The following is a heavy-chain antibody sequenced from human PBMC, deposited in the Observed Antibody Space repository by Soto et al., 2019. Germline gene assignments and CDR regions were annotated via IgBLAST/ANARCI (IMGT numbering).Heavy chain of an antibody. CDR2: IYSGGST. Sequence: ESGGGLVQPGGSLRLSCAASGFTVSSNYMSWVRQAPGKGLEWVSVIYSGGSTYYADSVKGRFTISRDNSKNTLYLQMNSLRAEDTAVYYCARDRGDYYGSGSHYYYYMDVWGKGTTVTVSS. D-gene: IGHD3-10*01. CDR3: ARDRGDYYGSGSHYYYYMDV. V-gene: IGHV3-66*01. CDR1: GFTVSSNY. J-gene: IGHJ6*03.